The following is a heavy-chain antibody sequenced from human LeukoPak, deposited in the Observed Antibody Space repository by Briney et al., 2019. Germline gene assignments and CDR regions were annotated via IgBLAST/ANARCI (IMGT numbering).Heavy chain of an antibody. CDR3: ARLPQYYYHYMDV. Sequence: SETLSLTCAVYGGSFSGYYWSWIRQPPGKGLEWIGEINHSGSTNYNPSLKSRVTISVDTSKNQFSLKLSSVTAADTAVYYCARLPQYYYHYMDVWGKGTTVTISS. V-gene: IGHV4-34*01. J-gene: IGHJ6*03. CDR1: GGSFSGYY. CDR2: INHSGST.